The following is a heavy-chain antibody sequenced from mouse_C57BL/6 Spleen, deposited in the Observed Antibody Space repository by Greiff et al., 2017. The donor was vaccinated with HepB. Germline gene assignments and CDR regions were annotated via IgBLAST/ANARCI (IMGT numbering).Heavy chain of an antibody. CDR3: ARSPVVATWGYYAMDY. CDR2: IYPGDGDT. CDR1: GYAFSSYW. Sequence: QVQLQQSGAELVKPGASVKISCKASGYAFSSYWMNWVKQRPGKGLEWIGQIYPGDGDTNYNGKFKGKATLTADKSSSTAYMQLSSLTSEDSAVYFCARSPVVATWGYYAMDYWGQGTSVTVSS. D-gene: IGHD1-1*01. V-gene: IGHV1-80*01. J-gene: IGHJ4*01.